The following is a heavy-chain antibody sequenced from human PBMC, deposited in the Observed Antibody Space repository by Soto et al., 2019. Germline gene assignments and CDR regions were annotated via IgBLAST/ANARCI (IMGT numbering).Heavy chain of an antibody. D-gene: IGHD3-10*01. CDR3: AKYITMVRGVIIEALDI. CDR1: GFTFSSYA. V-gene: IGHV3-23*01. Sequence: GGSLRLSCVTSGFTFSSYAMSWVRQAPGKGLEWVSAISGSGGSTYYADSVKGRFTISRDNSKNTLYLQMNSLRAEDTAVYYCAKYITMVRGVIIEALDIWGQGTMVTVSS. CDR2: ISGSGGST. J-gene: IGHJ3*02.